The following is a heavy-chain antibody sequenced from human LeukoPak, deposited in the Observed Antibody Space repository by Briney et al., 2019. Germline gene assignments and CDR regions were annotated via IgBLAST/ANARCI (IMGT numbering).Heavy chain of an antibody. CDR3: ARAYCSSTSCYYYMDV. D-gene: IGHD2-2*01. CDR1: GYTFTGYY. V-gene: IGHV1-2*02. Sequence: ASVKVSCNASGYTFTGYYMHWVRQAPGQGLEWMGWINPNSGGTNYAQKFQGRVTMTRGTSISTAYMELSRLRSDDTAVYYCARAYCSSTSCYYYMDVWGKGTTVTISS. CDR2: INPNSGGT. J-gene: IGHJ6*03.